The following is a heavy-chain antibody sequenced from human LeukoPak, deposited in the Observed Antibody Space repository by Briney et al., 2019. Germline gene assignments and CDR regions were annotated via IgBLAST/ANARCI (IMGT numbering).Heavy chain of an antibody. V-gene: IGHV4-39*07. D-gene: IGHD1-26*01. CDR1: GGSISSSSYY. CDR3: ARLRVGAIDY. Sequence: SETLSLTCTVSGGSISSSSYYWGWIRQPPGKGLEWIGSIFSSGSIYYNPSLKSRVTISVDTSKNQFSLKLSSVTAADTAVYYCARLRVGAIDYWGQGTLVTVSS. J-gene: IGHJ4*02. CDR2: IFSSGSI.